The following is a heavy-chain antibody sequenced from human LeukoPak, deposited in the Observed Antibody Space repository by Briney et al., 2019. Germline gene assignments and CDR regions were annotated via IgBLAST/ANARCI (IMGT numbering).Heavy chain of an antibody. Sequence: GGSLRLSCAVSGINFRGYWMAWVRQAPGKGLEWVANMKRDGSEKYYVDSVKGRFTISRDNAKNSLYLEMNSLRGEDTAVYYCARDLGHAGYDLYDYWGQGTLVTVSS. D-gene: IGHD5-12*01. J-gene: IGHJ4*02. CDR2: MKRDGSEK. CDR1: GINFRGYW. CDR3: ARDLGHAGYDLYDY. V-gene: IGHV3-7*01.